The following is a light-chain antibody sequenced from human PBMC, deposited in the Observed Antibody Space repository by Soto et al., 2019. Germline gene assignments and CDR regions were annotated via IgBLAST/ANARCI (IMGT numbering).Light chain of an antibody. CDR2: EVI. CDR1: SSDVGGYNF. Sequence: QSVLTQPPSASGSPGLSVTISCAGTSSDVGGYNFVSWYQQHPGKVPKLMIYEVIKRPSGVPDRFSGSKSGNTASLTVSGLHAEDEADYYCSSYSGSDNFVVFGGGTQLTVL. V-gene: IGLV2-8*01. CDR3: SSYSGSDNFVV. J-gene: IGLJ2*01.